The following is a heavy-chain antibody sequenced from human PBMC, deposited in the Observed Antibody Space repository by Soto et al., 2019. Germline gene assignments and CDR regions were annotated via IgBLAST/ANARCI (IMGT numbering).Heavy chain of an antibody. D-gene: IGHD5-18*01. Sequence: GGSLRLSCAASGFSFSSYSFTWVRQAPGKGLEWVAGISIGGDKTWHADSVKGRFTISRDNSKNTVYLQMKSLRVDDTAVYYCAKWDGYGDHWGQGTLVTVSS. CDR3: AKWDGYGDH. CDR1: GFSFSSYS. J-gene: IGHJ5*02. CDR2: ISIGGDKT. V-gene: IGHV3-23*01.